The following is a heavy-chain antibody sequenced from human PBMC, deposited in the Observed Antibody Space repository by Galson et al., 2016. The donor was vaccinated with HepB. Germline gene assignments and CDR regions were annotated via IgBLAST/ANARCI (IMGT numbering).Heavy chain of an antibody. CDR3: ARKSGRRAGHFDD. J-gene: IGHJ4*02. D-gene: IGHD3-3*01. Sequence: CAISGDSVSSHSAAWNWIRQSPSRGLEWLGRTYFRSKWYYDYPESLKSRITLKPDTSKNHFSLHLNSVTPEDTALYYGARKSGRRAGHFDDWGQGTLVTVSS. V-gene: IGHV6-1*01. CDR2: TYFRSKWYY. CDR1: GDSVSSHSAA.